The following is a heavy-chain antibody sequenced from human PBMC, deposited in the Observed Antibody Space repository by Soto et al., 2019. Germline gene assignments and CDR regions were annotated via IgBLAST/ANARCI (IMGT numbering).Heavy chain of an antibody. J-gene: IGHJ2*01. Sequence: GASVKVSCKASGYIFTSYYLHWVRQAPGQGLEWMGWINPFDGSRMFAQSFQGRVTLTRDTSTSTVYMELSSLRSEDTAVYYCARGGSLYWYFDLWG. CDR2: INPFDGSR. D-gene: IGHD1-26*01. CDR3: ARGGSLYWYFDL. V-gene: IGHV1-46*01. CDR1: GYIFTSYY.